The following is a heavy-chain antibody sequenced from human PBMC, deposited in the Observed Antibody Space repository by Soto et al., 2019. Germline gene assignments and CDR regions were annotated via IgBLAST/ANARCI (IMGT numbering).Heavy chain of an antibody. V-gene: IGHV3-33*01. D-gene: IGHD2-21*02. CDR3: ARADPHQDTAPFDY. Sequence: GGSLRLSCAASGFTFSSYGMHWVRQAPGKGLEWVAVIWYDGSNKYYADSVKGRFTISRDNSKNTLYLQMNSLRAEDTAVYYCARADPHQDTAPFDYWGQGTLVTVSS. CDR1: GFTFSSYG. J-gene: IGHJ4*02. CDR2: IWYDGSNK.